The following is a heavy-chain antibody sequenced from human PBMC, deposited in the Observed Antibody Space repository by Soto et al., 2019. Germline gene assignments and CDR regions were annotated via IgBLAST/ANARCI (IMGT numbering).Heavy chain of an antibody. D-gene: IGHD2-15*01. Sequence: GGSLRLSCAASGFTFSSYAMSWVRQAPGKGLEWVSAISGSGGSTYYADSVKGRFTISRDNSKNTLYLQMNSLRAEDTAVYYCAKGRGSYYCYGMDVWGQGTTVTVSS. CDR2: ISGSGGST. J-gene: IGHJ6*02. CDR1: GFTFSSYA. CDR3: AKGRGSYYCYGMDV. V-gene: IGHV3-23*01.